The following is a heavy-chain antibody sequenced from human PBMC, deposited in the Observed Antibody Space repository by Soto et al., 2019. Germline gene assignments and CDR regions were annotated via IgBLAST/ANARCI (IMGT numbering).Heavy chain of an antibody. CDR3: ARSGPPARY. D-gene: IGHD3-10*01. J-gene: IGHJ4*02. CDR1: GDTVTSYA. CDR2: ISAYNGNT. Sequence: QVQLVQSGAEVKKPGASVKVSCKASGDTVTSYAISWVRQAPGQGLEWMGWISAYNGNTNYAQKLKDRVTMTTVPSTTTAYKELRSLRSDDTAVYYCARSGPPARYWGQGTLVTVSS. V-gene: IGHV1-18*01.